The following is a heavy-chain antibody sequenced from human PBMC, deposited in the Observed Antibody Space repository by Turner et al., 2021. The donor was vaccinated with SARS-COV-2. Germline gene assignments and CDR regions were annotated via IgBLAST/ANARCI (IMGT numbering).Heavy chain of an antibody. Sequence: QLQLQESGPGLVKPSETLSPPCTVSGGSISSSSYYWGWIRQPPGKGLEWIGNIYYSGSTNYNPSLKSRVTISVDTSKNQFSLKLSTVTATDTAVYDCARRLVVQGTDDYSYYYGMDVWGQGTTVTVSS. CDR2: IYYSGST. J-gene: IGHJ6*02. CDR3: ARRLVVQGTDDYSYYYGMDV. CDR1: GGSISSSSYY. D-gene: IGHD3-22*01. V-gene: IGHV4-39*01.